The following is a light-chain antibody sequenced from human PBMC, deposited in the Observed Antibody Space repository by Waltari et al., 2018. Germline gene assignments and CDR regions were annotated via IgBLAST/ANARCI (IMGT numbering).Light chain of an antibody. CDR1: SSNIGSNY. Sequence: QSVLTQPPPASGTPGQRVTIPCSGSSSNIGSNYVYWYQQLPGTAPKLLIYRNNQRPSGVPDRFSGSKSGTSASLAISGLRSEDEADYYCAAWDGSLSGYVFGTGTKVTVL. CDR3: AAWDGSLSGYV. J-gene: IGLJ1*01. CDR2: RNN. V-gene: IGLV1-47*01.